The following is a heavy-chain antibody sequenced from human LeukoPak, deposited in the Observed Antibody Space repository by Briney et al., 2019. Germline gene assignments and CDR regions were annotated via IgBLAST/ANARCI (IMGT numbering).Heavy chain of an antibody. V-gene: IGHV4-39*01. D-gene: IGHD2-21*02. CDR2: IYYSGST. CDR1: GGSISSSSYY. J-gene: IGHJ4*02. CDR3: ARQGGDLDVGIDY. Sequence: ETLSLTCTVSGGSISSSSYYWGWIRQPPGKGLEWIGSIYYSGSTYYNPSLKSRVTISVDTSKNQFSLKLSSVTAADTAVYYCARQGGDLDVGIDYWGQGTLVTVSS.